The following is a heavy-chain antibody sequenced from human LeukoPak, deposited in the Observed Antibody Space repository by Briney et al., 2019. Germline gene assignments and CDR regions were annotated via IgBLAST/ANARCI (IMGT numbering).Heavy chain of an antibody. CDR3: ARDATAQGAAFDI. J-gene: IGHJ3*02. V-gene: IGHV3-64*01. Sequence: PGGSLRLSCAASGFTFSSYAMHWVRQAPGKGLEYVSAISSNGGSTYYANSVKGRFTISRDNSKNTLYLQMGSLRAEDMAVYYCARDATAQGAAFDIWGQGTMVTVSS. CDR1: GFTFSSYA. D-gene: IGHD2-15*01. CDR2: ISSNGGST.